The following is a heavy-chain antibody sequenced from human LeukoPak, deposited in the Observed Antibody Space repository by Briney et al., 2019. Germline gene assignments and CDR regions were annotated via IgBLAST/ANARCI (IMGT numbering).Heavy chain of an antibody. CDR2: IYYSGST. Sequence: SETLSLTCTVSGGSISSSSYYWGWIRQPPGKGLEWIGSIYYSGSTYYNPSLKSRVTISVDTSKNQFSLKLSSVTAADTAVYYCALDTAMTRLFDYWGQGTLVTVSS. V-gene: IGHV4-39*07. CDR1: GGSISSSSYY. D-gene: IGHD5-18*01. J-gene: IGHJ4*02. CDR3: ALDTAMTRLFDY.